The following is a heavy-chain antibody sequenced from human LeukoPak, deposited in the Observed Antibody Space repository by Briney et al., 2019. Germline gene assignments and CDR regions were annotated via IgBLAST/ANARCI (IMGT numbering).Heavy chain of an antibody. CDR1: GFAFSVYE. V-gene: IGHV3-48*03. CDR3: ATLTVASSFDY. CDR2: ISSSGGTR. D-gene: IGHD6-19*01. Sequence: TGGSLRLSCAASGFAFSVYEMYWVRQAPGKGLEWVSYISSSGGTRYYADSVKGRFTISRDNAKNSLYPQMNGLRAEDTAVYYCATLTVASSFDYWGQGTLVTVSS. J-gene: IGHJ4*02.